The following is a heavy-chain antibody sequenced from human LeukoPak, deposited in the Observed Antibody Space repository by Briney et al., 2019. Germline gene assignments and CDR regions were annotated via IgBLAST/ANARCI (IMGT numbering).Heavy chain of an antibody. D-gene: IGHD1-26*01. CDR2: IRSKANGGTT. J-gene: IGHJ3*02. V-gene: IGHV3-49*04. Sequence: SLRLSCTVSGFTLSDYGLSWVRQAPGKGLEWVGFIRSKANGGTTEYAASVKDRFIISRDDSKSIAYLQMDSLKTEDTAVYYCTTEVLEGATDGTFDIWGHGTMVTVSS. CDR3: TTEVLEGATDGTFDI. CDR1: GFTLSDYG.